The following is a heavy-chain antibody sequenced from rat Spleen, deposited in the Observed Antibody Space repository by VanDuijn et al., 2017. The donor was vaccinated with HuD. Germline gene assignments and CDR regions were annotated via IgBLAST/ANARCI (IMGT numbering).Heavy chain of an antibody. Sequence: EVQLVESGGGLVRPGRSLKLSCTASGFTFSKYDMAWVRQAPTRGLEWIASISTGGDNTFYRESVKGRFPISRDNAKNIQYLQMDSLRSEDKQTYXXXRPXYXGXXXVYXXXLLXXXYXXXWGQGVXXTVSS. CDR3: XRPXYXGXXXVYXXXLLXXXYXXX. CDR2: ISTGGDNT. V-gene: IGHV5S13*01. CDR1: GFTFSKYD. D-gene: IGHD1-1*01. J-gene: IGHJ2*01.